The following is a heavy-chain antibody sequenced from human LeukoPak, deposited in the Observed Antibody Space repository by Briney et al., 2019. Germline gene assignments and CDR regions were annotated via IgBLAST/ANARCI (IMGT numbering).Heavy chain of an antibody. CDR1: GDSITSPNW. CDR2: IYHSGST. V-gene: IGHV4-4*02. D-gene: IGHD3-10*01. J-gene: IGHJ3*02. CDR3: AKSNGYGLVDI. Sequence: SETLSLTCDVSGDSITSPNWWSWVRQPPGKGLQWIGEIYHSGSTSYNPSLKSRVTIAVDKSRNQFSLKLTSVIAADTAVYYCAKSNGYGLVDIWGQGTMVTVSS.